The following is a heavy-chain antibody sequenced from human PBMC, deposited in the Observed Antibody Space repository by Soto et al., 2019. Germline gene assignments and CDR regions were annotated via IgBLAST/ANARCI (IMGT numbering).Heavy chain of an antibody. CDR2: IRGSGGST. D-gene: IGHD3-3*01. CDR1: GFTFSSYA. V-gene: IGHV3-23*01. Sequence: GGSLRLSCAASGFTFSSYAMSWVRQAPGKGLAWVSAIRGSGGSTYYADSVKCRFTISRDNSKNTLYLQMNSLRAEDTAVYYCAKWSASRYLYGLDGWGKGSTVSVAS. J-gene: IGHJ6*01. CDR3: AKWSASRYLYGLDG.